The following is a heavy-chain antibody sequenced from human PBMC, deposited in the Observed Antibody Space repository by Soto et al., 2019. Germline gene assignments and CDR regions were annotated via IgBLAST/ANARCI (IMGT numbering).Heavy chain of an antibody. J-gene: IGHJ5*02. D-gene: IGHD2-2*01. CDR1: GGSISSGGYY. Sequence: SETLSLTCTVSGGSISSGGYYWSWIRQHPGKGLEWIGYIYYSGSTYYNPSLKSRVTISVDTSKNQFSLKLSSVTAADTAVYYCARDRCISTGCNISGSNWLDPCGQGPLVTVYS. CDR3: ARDRCISTGCNISGSNWLDP. CDR2: IYYSGST. V-gene: IGHV4-31*03.